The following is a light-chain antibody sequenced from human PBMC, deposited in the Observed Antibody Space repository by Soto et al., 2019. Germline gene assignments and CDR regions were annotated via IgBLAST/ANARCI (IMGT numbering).Light chain of an antibody. Sequence: IQLTQSPSSLSASGGDRVTITCRASQGIGSNLAWYLQKPGEAPKLLVYGASTLQGGVPSRFSGSGSGTLFTLTITSLQPEDFATYFCQQSNSYPLTLGGGTKVEIK. CDR1: QGIGSN. CDR3: QQSNSYPLT. V-gene: IGKV1-9*01. CDR2: GAS. J-gene: IGKJ4*01.